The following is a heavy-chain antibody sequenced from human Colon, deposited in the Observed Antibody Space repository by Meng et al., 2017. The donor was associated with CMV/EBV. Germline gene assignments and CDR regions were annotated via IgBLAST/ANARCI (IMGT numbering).Heavy chain of an antibody. CDR2: IPYDGNNE. Sequence: GESLKISCVASGFTFNYYAMHWVRQAPGKGLEWVAVIPYDGNNEYYADSVKGRFTISRDNSQNTVYLQMDSLRGEDTATYYCARVSSAGLALDVWGQGTVVTVSS. J-gene: IGHJ3*01. D-gene: IGHD3-22*01. V-gene: IGHV3-30*04. CDR3: ARVSSAGLALDV. CDR1: GFTFNYYA.